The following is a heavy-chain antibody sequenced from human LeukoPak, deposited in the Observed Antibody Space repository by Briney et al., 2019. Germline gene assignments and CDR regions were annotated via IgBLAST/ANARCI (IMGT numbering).Heavy chain of an antibody. CDR3: ATTYSYTSGGYDY. CDR1: GGSISSSRYH. J-gene: IGHJ4*02. Sequence: SETLSLTCTVSGGSISSSRYHWGWIRQPPGKGLEWIGSIYYSGTTFYNPSLKSRVTISVDASKNQFSLKVSSVTAADTAVYYCATTYSYTSGGYDYWGQGTLVTVSS. V-gene: IGHV4-39*01. CDR2: IYYSGTT. D-gene: IGHD5-18*01.